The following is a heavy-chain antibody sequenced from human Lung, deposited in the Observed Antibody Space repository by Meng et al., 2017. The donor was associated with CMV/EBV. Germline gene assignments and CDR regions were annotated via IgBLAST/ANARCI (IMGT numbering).Heavy chain of an antibody. CDR3: ARDCHPEGGYPSDAFDI. Sequence: SCAASGFTFSSYWMHWVRQAPGKGLVWVSRINSDGSSTSYADSVKGRFTISRDNAKNTLYLQMNSLRAEDTAVYYCARDCHPEGGYPSDAFDIWGQGXMVTVSS. D-gene: IGHD3-22*01. V-gene: IGHV3-74*01. CDR2: INSDGSST. CDR1: GFTFSSYW. J-gene: IGHJ3*02.